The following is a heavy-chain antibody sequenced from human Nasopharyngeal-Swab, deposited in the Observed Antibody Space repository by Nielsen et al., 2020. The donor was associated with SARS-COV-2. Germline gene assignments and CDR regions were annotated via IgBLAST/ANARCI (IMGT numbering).Heavy chain of an antibody. D-gene: IGHD6-13*01. V-gene: IGHV4-38-2*02. CDR2: IYHSGST. J-gene: IGHJ4*02. Sequence: SETLSLTCTVSGYSISSGYYWGWIRQPPGKGLEWIGSIYHSGSTYYNPSLKSRVTISVDTSKNQFSLKLRSVSAADTAVYYCARDTGYSSSPYFDYWGQGTLVTVSS. CDR1: GYSISSGYY. CDR3: ARDTGYSSSPYFDY.